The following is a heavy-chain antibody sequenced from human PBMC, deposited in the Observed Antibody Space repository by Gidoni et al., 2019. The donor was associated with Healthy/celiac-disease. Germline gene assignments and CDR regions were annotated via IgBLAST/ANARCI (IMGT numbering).Heavy chain of an antibody. CDR1: GGSVSGVRSS. V-gene: IGHV4-61*01. D-gene: IGHD3-22*01. CDR2: IYYSGST. CDR3: ARVLLAEYYYDSSFPSDAFDI. J-gene: IGHJ3*02. Sequence: QVQLQESGPGLVKPSETLSLTCTVSGGSVSGVRSSWSWIRQPPGKGLEWIGYIYYSGSTNYNPSLKSRVTISVDTSKNQFSLKLSFVTAADTAVYYCARVLLAEYYYDSSFPSDAFDIWGQGTMVTVSS.